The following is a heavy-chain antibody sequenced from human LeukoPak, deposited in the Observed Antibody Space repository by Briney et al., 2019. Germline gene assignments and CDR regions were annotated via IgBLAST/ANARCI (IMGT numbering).Heavy chain of an antibody. CDR1: GFSLSSYG. D-gene: IGHD4-17*01. V-gene: IGHV3-23*01. CDR3: AKDDYGDYDAFDI. CDR2: LSDRGGGT. Sequence: GGSLRLSCAASGFSLSSYGMTWVRQAPGKGLEWVSTLSDRGGGTYYADSVKGRFTISRDNSKNTLYLQMNSLRAEDTAVYYCAKDDYGDYDAFDIWGQGTMVTVSS. J-gene: IGHJ3*02.